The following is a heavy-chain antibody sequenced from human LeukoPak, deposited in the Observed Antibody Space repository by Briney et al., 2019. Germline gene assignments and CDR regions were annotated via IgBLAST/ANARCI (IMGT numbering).Heavy chain of an antibody. CDR3: AKAREGRSPRYSSGWAPFDY. CDR1: GYTFTSYY. V-gene: IGHV1-46*01. Sequence: RASVKVSCKASGYTFTSYYMHWVRQAPGQGLEWMGIINPSGGSTSYAQKFQGRVTMTRDTSTSTVYMELSSLRSEDTAVYYCAKAREGRSPRYSSGWAPFDYWGQGTLVTVSS. J-gene: IGHJ4*02. CDR2: INPSGGST. D-gene: IGHD6-19*01.